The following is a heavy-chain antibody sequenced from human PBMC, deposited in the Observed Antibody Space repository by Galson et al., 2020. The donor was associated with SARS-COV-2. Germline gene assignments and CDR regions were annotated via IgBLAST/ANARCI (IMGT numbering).Heavy chain of an antibody. CDR1: GDSVPSNTIV. CDR2: TFNRSKWFN. CDR3: ARGRGYSDSSGVDAFDI. J-gene: IGHJ3*02. V-gene: IGHV6-1*01. D-gene: IGHD3-22*01. Sequence: SQTPSLTCAISGDSVPSNTIVWNWNRQSPSRGHEWLRRTFNRSKWFNDYALSVKSRITINPETSKNQFSLQLNSVTPEDTAVYYCARGRGYSDSSGVDAFDIWGQGTMVTVSS.